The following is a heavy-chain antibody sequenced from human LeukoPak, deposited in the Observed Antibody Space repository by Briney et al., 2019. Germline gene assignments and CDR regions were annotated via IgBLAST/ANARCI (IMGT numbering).Heavy chain of an antibody. CDR2: ISYDGSNK. Sequence: GGSLRLSCAASGFTFSRYAIHWVRQAPGKGLEWVAVISYDGSNKYYADSVKGRFTISRDNSKNTLYLQMNSLRAEDTAVYYCAKDPGRGTSLYYGMDVWGQGTTVTVSS. CDR1: GFTFSRYA. D-gene: IGHD1-1*01. J-gene: IGHJ6*02. V-gene: IGHV3-30-3*01. CDR3: AKDPGRGTSLYYGMDV.